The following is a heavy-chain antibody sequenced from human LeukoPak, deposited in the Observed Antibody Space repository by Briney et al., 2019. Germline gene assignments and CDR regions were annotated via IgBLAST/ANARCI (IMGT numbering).Heavy chain of an antibody. J-gene: IGHJ3*02. D-gene: IGHD2-2*01. CDR2: IYYSGST. Sequence: ASETLSLTCAVSGYSISSGYYWGWIRQPPGQGLEWIGYIYYSGSTNYNPSLKSRVTISVDTSKNQFSLKLSSVTAADTAVYYCARQIVVVPAAIGPDAFDIWGQGTMVTVSS. CDR3: ARQIVVVPAAIGPDAFDI. CDR1: GYSISSGYY. V-gene: IGHV4-61*01.